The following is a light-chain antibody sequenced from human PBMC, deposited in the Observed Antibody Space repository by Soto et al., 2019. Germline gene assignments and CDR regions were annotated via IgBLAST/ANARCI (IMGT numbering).Light chain of an antibody. J-gene: IGLJ2*01. CDR1: SSKIGSNI. CDR2: SNN. CDR3: AAWDDSLNGVV. Sequence: QTVVTQPPSASGTPGQRVTISCSGSSSKIGSNIVNWYQQLPGTAPKLLIYSNNRRPSGVPDRFSGSKSGTSASLAISGLQSEDEADYYCAAWDDSLNGVVFGGGTKLTVL. V-gene: IGLV1-44*01.